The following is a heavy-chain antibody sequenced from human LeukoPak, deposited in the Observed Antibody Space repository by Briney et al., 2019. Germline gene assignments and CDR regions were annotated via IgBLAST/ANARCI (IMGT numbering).Heavy chain of an antibody. CDR3: ARDFAGWGYFDL. Sequence: GGSLRLSCAASGFTFSSYSMNWVRQAPGKGLDWVSSISSSSSYIYYADSVKGRFTISRDNAKNSLYLQMNSLRAEDTAVYYCARDFAGWGYFDLWGRGTQVTVSS. D-gene: IGHD3-9*01. J-gene: IGHJ2*01. CDR1: GFTFSSYS. V-gene: IGHV3-21*01. CDR2: ISSSSSYI.